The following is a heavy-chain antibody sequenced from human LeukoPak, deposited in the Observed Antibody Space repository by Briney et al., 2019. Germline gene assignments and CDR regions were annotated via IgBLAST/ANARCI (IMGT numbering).Heavy chain of an antibody. J-gene: IGHJ4*02. V-gene: IGHV3-43*02. D-gene: IGHD6-19*01. CDR1: GFMFHDYA. CDR3: ARESESSGWYDY. CDR2: ISGDGGST. Sequence: GGALGLSCAGPGFMFHDYAIHWVRQAPGKGLEWVSLISGDGGSTFYADSVKGRFTISRDNSKNSLYLQMNSLRSDDTALYYCARESESSGWYDYWGQGTLVTVSS.